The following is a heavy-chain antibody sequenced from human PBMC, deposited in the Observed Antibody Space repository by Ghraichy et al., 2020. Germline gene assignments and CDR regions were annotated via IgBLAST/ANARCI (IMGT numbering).Heavy chain of an antibody. CDR1: GDSIKNYD. V-gene: IGHV4-59*01. CDR2: IYDSGST. J-gene: IGHJ4*02. Sequence: LRLSCTVSGDSIKNYDWSWIRQSPGKGLEWIANIYDSGSTNYKTNYNPSLKSRVIMSLDTSRNQISLRLTSLTAADTAIYYCARELRRAEFDNWGQGTLVTVSS. CDR3: ARELRRAEFDN.